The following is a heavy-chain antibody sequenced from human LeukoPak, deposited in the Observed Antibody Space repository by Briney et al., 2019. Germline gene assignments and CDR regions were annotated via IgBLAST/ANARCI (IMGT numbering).Heavy chain of an antibody. Sequence: PGGSLRLSCAASGFTFDDYAMHWVRQAPGKGLEWVSGISWNSGSIGYADSVKGRSTISRDNAKNSLYLQMNSLRAEDTALYYCAKAVASGYYYYGMDVWGQGTTVTVSS. J-gene: IGHJ6*02. V-gene: IGHV3-9*01. CDR1: GFTFDDYA. CDR3: AKAVASGYYYYGMDV. CDR2: ISWNSGSI. D-gene: IGHD6-19*01.